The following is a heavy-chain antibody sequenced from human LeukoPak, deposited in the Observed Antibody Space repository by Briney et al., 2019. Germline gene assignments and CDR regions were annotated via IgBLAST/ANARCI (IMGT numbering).Heavy chain of an antibody. CDR3: AREFGSLWLGELKFDY. V-gene: IGHV1-2*02. CDR1: GYTFTDYY. CDR2: INPYSGGT. J-gene: IGHJ4*02. D-gene: IGHD3-10*01. Sequence: ASVKVSCKASGYTFTDYYILWVRQAPGQGLEWMGWINPYSGGTNYAQKFQGRVTMTRDTSISTAYMELSRRRSDDTAVYYCAREFGSLWLGELKFDYWGQGTMVTVSS.